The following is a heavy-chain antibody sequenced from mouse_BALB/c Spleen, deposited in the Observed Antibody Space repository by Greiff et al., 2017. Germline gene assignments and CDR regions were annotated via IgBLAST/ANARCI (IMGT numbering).Heavy chain of an antibody. Sequence: QVQLQQSGPDLVAPSQSLSITCTVSGFSLTSYGVHWVRQPPGKGLEWLVVIWSDGSTTYNSALKSRLSISKDNSKSQVFLKMNSLQTDDTAMYYCARHPDYYGSLMDYWGQGTSVTVSS. CDR1: GFSLTSYG. CDR3: ARHPDYYGSLMDY. D-gene: IGHD1-2*01. J-gene: IGHJ4*01. V-gene: IGHV2-6-2*01. CDR2: IWSDGST.